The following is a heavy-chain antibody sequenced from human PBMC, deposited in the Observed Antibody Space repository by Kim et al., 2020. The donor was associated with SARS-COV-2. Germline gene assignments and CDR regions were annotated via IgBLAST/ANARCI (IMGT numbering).Heavy chain of an antibody. CDR1: GGSISSYY. CDR2: ISYSGTT. D-gene: IGHD4-17*01. J-gene: IGHJ3*01. V-gene: IGHV4-59*13. Sequence: SETLSLTCTVSGGSISSYYWSWIRQPPGKGLEWIGYISYSGTTNYNPSLKSRITILVDTSKNQFSLKLSSVTAADTALYYCARDRGRNGDYAFDLWGQGTMVTVS. CDR3: ARDRGRNGDYAFDL.